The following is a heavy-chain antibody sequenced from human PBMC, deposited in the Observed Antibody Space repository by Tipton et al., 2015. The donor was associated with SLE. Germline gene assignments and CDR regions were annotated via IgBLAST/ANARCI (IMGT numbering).Heavy chain of an antibody. Sequence: QLVQSGPEVKKPGASVKVSCKASGYTFTSYDINWVRQAPGQGLEWMGWISAYNGNTKYAQKFQGRVTMTTDTSTTTAYMELKSLRSDDTAVYYCARDGRPARPGFDPWGQGTLVTVSS. CDR3: ARDGRPARPGFDP. CDR1: GYTFTSYD. D-gene: IGHD6-6*01. V-gene: IGHV1-18*01. J-gene: IGHJ5*02. CDR2: ISAYNGNT.